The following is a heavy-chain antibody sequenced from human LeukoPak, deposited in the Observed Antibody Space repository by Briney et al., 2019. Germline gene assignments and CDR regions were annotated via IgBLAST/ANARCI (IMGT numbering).Heavy chain of an antibody. Sequence: GGSLRLSCAASGFTFSRHWMHWVRQAPGKGLEWVAVISYDGSNKYYADSVKGRFTISRDNSKNTVYLQMNSLRAEDTAVYYCAKAAREYQLPQGMDVWGQGTTVTVSS. CDR2: ISYDGSNK. V-gene: IGHV3-30*18. CDR3: AKAAREYQLPQGMDV. D-gene: IGHD2-2*01. J-gene: IGHJ6*02. CDR1: GFTFSRHW.